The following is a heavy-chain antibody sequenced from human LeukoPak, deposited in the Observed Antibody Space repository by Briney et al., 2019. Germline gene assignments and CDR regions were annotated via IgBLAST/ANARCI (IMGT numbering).Heavy chain of an antibody. Sequence: SETLSLTCAVYGGSFSGYYWSWIRQPPGKGLEWIGEINHSGSTNYNPSLKSRVTISVDTSKNQFSLKLSSVTAADTAVYYCARRMRRGRVYGDYYYYMDVWGKGTTVTVS. CDR3: ARRMRRGRVYGDYYYYMDV. D-gene: IGHD4/OR15-4a*01. V-gene: IGHV4-34*01. CDR1: GGSFSGYY. CDR2: INHSGST. J-gene: IGHJ6*03.